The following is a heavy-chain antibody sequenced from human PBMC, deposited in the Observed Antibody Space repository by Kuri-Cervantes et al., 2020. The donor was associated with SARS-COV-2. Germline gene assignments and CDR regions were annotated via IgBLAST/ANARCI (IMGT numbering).Heavy chain of an antibody. CDR1: GGSINSGDYY. J-gene: IGHJ6*02. V-gene: IGHV4-61*02. CDR2: VQTSGST. D-gene: IGHD2-15*01. CDR3: ARDNAVVAAAGNYSYYAMDV. Sequence: LRLSCTVSGGSINSGDYYWSWIRQPAGKGLEWMGRVQTSGSTNYNPSLESRLTISTDTSKNQFSLKLRSVTAADAALYFCARDNAVVAAAGNYSYYAMDVWGQGTTITVSS.